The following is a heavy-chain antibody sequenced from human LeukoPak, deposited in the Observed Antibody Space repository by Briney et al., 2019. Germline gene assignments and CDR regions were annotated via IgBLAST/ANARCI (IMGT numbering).Heavy chain of an antibody. CDR3: AREGPRGNSQFDY. CDR2: INGGGVNT. D-gene: IGHD2/OR15-2a*01. V-gene: IGHV3-23*01. CDR1: GFTFSSYA. Sequence: GSLRLSCAASGFTFSSYAMSWVRQAPGKGLEWVSTINGGGVNTHYADSVKGRFTISRDNSKNTLYLQMNSLRAEDTAVYYCAREGPRGNSQFDYWGQGTLVTVSS. J-gene: IGHJ4*02.